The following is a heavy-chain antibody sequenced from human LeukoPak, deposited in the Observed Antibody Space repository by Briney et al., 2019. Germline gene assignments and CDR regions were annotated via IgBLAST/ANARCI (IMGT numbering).Heavy chain of an antibody. CDR1: GGSISNYY. V-gene: IGHV4-59*01. D-gene: IGHD3-10*01. J-gene: IGHJ6*03. Sequence: SETLSLTCTVSGGSISNYYWSWIRQPPGKGLEWIGYIYYSGSTNYNSSLKSRVTISVDTSKNQFSLKLSAVTAADTAVYYCARDRAGWGDYYYYYMDVWGKGTTVTVPS. CDR2: IYYSGST. CDR3: ARDRAGWGDYYYYYMDV.